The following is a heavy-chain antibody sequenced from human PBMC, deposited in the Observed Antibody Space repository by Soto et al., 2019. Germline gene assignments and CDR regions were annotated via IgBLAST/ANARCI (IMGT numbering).Heavy chain of an antibody. Sequence: EVQLLESGGGLVQRGGSLRLSCAASGFIFNNYAMTWVRQAPGKGLEWVARVSGRGGSAYYADYVKGRLTISRDNYNTSRYLQMTNVRGEDTAGYYCVRRAGGAVVWYYDLWGRGTLVSVFS. CDR3: VRRAGGAVVWYYDL. V-gene: IGHV3-23*01. CDR2: VSGRGGSA. CDR1: GFIFNNYA. J-gene: IGHJ2*01. D-gene: IGHD2-21*01.